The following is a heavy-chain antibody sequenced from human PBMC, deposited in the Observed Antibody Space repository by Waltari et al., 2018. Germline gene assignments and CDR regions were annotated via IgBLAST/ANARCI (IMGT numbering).Heavy chain of an antibody. J-gene: IGHJ3*02. D-gene: IGHD3-16*01. Sequence: QVQLVQSGAEVKKPGASVKGSCTASGYTFTSYAMHWVRQAPGQRLEWMGWINAGNGNTKYSQKFQGRVTITRDTSASTAYMELSSLRSEDTAVYYCARVEGAAGLDIWGQGTMVTVSS. CDR2: INAGNGNT. CDR1: GYTFTSYA. CDR3: ARVEGAAGLDI. V-gene: IGHV1-3*01.